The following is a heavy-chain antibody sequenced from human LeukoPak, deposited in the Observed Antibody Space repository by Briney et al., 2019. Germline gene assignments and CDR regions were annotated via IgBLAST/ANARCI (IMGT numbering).Heavy chain of an antibody. Sequence: QSGGSLRLSCAASGFIFSSYGMHWVRQAPGKGLGWVAVISYDGSNKYYADSVKGRFTISRDNSKNTLYLQMNSLRAEDTAVYYCAAIVATRGYWGQGTLVTVSS. CDR3: AAIVATRGY. D-gene: IGHD5-12*01. V-gene: IGHV3-30*03. J-gene: IGHJ4*02. CDR1: GFIFSSYG. CDR2: ISYDGSNK.